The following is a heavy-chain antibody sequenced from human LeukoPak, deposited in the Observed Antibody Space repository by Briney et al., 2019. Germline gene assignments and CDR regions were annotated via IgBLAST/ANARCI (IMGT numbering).Heavy chain of an antibody. J-gene: IGHJ4*02. CDR1: GFTFSSYG. V-gene: IGHV3-21*01. Sequence: GGSLRLSCAASGFTFSSYGMNWVRQAPGKGLEWVSSISSSSSYIYYADSVKGRFTISRDNAKNSLYLQMNSLRAEDTAVYYCARDRRGYSGNYFDYWGQGTLVTVSS. CDR3: ARDRRGYSGNYFDY. D-gene: IGHD5-12*01. CDR2: ISSSSSYI.